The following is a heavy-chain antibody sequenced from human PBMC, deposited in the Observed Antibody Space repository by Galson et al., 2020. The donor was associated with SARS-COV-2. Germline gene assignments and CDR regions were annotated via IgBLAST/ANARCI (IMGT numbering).Heavy chain of an antibody. J-gene: IGHJ5*02. CDR1: GYTLTELS. CDR3: ATGPAVAGTNWFDP. CDR2: FYPEDGET. D-gene: IGHD6-19*01. V-gene: IGHV1-24*01. Sequence: ASVKVSCKVSGYTLTELSMHWVRQAPGKGLEWMGGFYPEDGETIYAQKFQGRVTMTEDTSTDTAYMELSSLRSEDTAVYYCATGPAVAGTNWFDPWGQGTLVSVSS.